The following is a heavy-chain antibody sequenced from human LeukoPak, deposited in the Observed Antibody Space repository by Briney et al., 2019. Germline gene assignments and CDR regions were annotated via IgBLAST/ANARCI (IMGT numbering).Heavy chain of an antibody. V-gene: IGHV1-69*13. CDR3: ARARDRSSWYRDWFDP. D-gene: IGHD6-13*01. CDR1: GGTFSSYA. Sequence: ASVKVSCKASGGTFSSYAISWVRQAPGQGLEWMGGIIPIFGTANYAQKFQGRVTITADESTSTAYMELSSLRSGDTAVYSCARARDRSSWYRDWFDPWGQGTLVTVSS. J-gene: IGHJ5*02. CDR2: IIPIFGTA.